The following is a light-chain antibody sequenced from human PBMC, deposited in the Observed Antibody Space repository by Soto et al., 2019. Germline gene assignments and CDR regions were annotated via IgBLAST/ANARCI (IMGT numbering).Light chain of an antibody. Sequence: QSVLTQPPSVSEATGQKVTISCSGNTSNVANNFVSWYQQFPGKAPKLLIYDDIRRPSGIPDRFSASKSGTSATLGITGLQTGDEDDYYCGSWDSSLTANVVGTGTKLTVL. V-gene: IGLV1-51*01. J-gene: IGLJ1*01. CDR3: GSWDSSLTANV. CDR1: TSNVANNF. CDR2: DDI.